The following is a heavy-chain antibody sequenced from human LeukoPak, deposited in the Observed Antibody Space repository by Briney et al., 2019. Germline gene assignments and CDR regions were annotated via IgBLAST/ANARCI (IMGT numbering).Heavy chain of an antibody. V-gene: IGHV4-39*07. CDR2: IYYSGST. CDR1: GGSISSSSYY. D-gene: IGHD3-3*01. J-gene: IGHJ5*02. Sequence: SETLSLTCTVSGGSISSSSYYWGWIRQPPGKGLEWIGSIYYSGSTYYNPSLKSRVTISVDTSKNQFSLKLSSVTAADTAVYYCASQYDFWSGPTLGGPWGQGTLVTVSS. CDR3: ASQYDFWSGPTLGGP.